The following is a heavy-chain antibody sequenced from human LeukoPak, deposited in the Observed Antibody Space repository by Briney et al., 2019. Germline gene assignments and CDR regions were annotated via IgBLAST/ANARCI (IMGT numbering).Heavy chain of an antibody. J-gene: IGHJ4*02. CDR1: GGSFSGYY. D-gene: IGHD6-13*01. Sequence: SETLSLTCAVYGGSFSGYYWSWTRQPPGKGLEWIGEINHSGSTNYNPSLKSRVTISVDTSENQFSLKLSSVTAADTAVYYCARGVAAAGPEFGYWGQGTLVTVSS. CDR3: ARGVAAAGPEFGY. V-gene: IGHV4-34*01. CDR2: INHSGST.